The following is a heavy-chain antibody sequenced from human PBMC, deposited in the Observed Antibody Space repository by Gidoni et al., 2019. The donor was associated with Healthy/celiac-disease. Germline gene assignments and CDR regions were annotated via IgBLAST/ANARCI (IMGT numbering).Heavy chain of an antibody. Sequence: QVQLQQWGAGLLKPSETLSLTCAVYGGSVSGYYWSWISQPPGKGLEWIGEINHSGRTNYNPSLKSRVTISVDTSKNQFSLKLSSVTAADTAVYYCARFPHHYYDSSGYYGGYYYYYGMDVWGQGTTVTVSS. J-gene: IGHJ6*02. D-gene: IGHD3-22*01. CDR1: GGSVSGYY. CDR3: ARFPHHYYDSSGYYGGYYYYYGMDV. V-gene: IGHV4-34*01. CDR2: INHSGRT.